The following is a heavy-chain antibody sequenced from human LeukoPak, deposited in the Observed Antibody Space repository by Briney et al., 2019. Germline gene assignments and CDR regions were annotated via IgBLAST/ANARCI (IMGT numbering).Heavy chain of an antibody. J-gene: IGHJ4*02. D-gene: IGHD2-15*01. V-gene: IGHV4-34*01. CDR1: GGSISSYY. CDR3: ARGFRRCCSGGSCSDIDY. Sequence: SETLSLTCTVSGGSISSYYWSWIRQPPGKGLEWIGEINHSGSTNYNPSLKSRVTISVDTSKNQLSLKLGSVTAADTAVYYCARGFRRCCSGGSCSDIDYWGQGTLVTVSS. CDR2: INHSGST.